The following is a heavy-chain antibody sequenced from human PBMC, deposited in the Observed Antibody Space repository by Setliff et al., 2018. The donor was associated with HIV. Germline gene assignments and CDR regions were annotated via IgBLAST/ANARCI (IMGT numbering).Heavy chain of an antibody. CDR1: GYSISSGYY. J-gene: IGHJ4*02. CDR3: ARVPFRTGFDY. CDR2: IYHSGGT. V-gene: IGHV4-38-2*01. Sequence: PSETLSLTCAVSGYSISSGYYWGWIRQPPGRGLEWIGNIYHSGGTHYNPSLRSRVTISVDASKNHFSLKLSSVTAADTAVFYCARVPFRTGFDYWGQGILVTVSS. D-gene: IGHD3-3*02.